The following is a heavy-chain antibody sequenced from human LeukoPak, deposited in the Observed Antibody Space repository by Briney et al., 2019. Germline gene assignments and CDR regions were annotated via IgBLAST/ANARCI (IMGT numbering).Heavy chain of an antibody. CDR3: ARNNYYDSSGYPY. D-gene: IGHD3-22*01. CDR2: ISSSSSYI. CDR1: GFTFSSHS. Sequence: GGSLRLSCAASGFTFSSHSMNWFRQAPGKGLEWVSSISSSSSYIYYADSVKGRFTISRDNAKNSLYLQMNSLRAEDTAVYYCARNNYYDSSGYPYWGQGTLVTVSS. J-gene: IGHJ4*02. V-gene: IGHV3-21*04.